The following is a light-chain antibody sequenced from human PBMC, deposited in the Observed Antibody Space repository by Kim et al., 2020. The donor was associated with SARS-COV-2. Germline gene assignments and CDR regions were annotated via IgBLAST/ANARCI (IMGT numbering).Light chain of an antibody. CDR2: RDN. J-gene: IGLJ1*01. Sequence: SGSPGQTASITWSGNKLGDKYASWYQQKPGQSPVVVIFRDNRRPSGIPERFSGYNSGNTATLTISGTQAMDEADYYCQAWDSSIYVFGTGTKVTVL. CDR3: QAWDSSIYV. CDR1: KLGDKY. V-gene: IGLV3-1*01.